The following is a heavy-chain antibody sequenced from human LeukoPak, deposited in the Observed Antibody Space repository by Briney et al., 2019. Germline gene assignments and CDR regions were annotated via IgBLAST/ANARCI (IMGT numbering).Heavy chain of an antibody. Sequence: GGSLRLSCAASGFTFSSYGMHWVRQAPGKGLEWVAVIWYDGSNKYYADSVKGRFTISRDNSKNTLYLQMNSLRAEDTAVYYCARGGRRIAAAGSYYYYGMDVWGQGTTVTVSS. CDR2: IWYDGSNK. CDR1: GFTFSSYG. J-gene: IGHJ6*02. CDR3: ARGGRRIAAAGSYYYYGMDV. D-gene: IGHD6-13*01. V-gene: IGHV3-33*01.